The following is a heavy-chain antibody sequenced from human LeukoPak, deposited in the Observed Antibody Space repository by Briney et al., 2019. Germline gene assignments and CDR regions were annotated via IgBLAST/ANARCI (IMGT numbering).Heavy chain of an antibody. D-gene: IGHD1-26*01. Sequence: ASVKVSCKASGYTFTGYYMHWVRQAPGQRLEWMGWINPNSGGTYYAQKFQGSVTMTWDTSISTAYMQLSSLRSDDTAVYYYARGRRILVGDPNAGDFFDYWGQGTLVTVSS. CDR2: INPNSGGT. CDR1: GYTFTGYY. J-gene: IGHJ4*02. V-gene: IGHV1-2*02. CDR3: ARGRRILVGDPNAGDFFDY.